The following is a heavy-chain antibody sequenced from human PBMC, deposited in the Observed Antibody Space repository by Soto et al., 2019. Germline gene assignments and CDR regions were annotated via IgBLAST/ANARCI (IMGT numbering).Heavy chain of an antibody. CDR2: IYSGGST. CDR3: ARELRIAARGNWFDP. Sequence: EVQLVETGGGLIQPGGSLRLSCAASGFTVSSNYMSWVRQAPGKGLEWVSVIYSGGSTYYADSVKGRFTISRDNSKNTLYLQMNSLRAEDTAVYYCARELRIAARGNWFDPWGQGTLVTVSS. J-gene: IGHJ5*02. D-gene: IGHD6-13*01. V-gene: IGHV3-53*02. CDR1: GFTVSSNY.